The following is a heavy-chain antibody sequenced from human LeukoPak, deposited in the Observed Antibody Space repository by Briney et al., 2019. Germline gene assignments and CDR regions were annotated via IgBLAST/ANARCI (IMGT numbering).Heavy chain of an antibody. Sequence: GGSLRLSCAASGFTFSSYGMHWVRQAPGKGLEWVAFIRYDGSNKYYADSVKGRFTISRDNSKNTLYLQMNSLRAEDTAVYYCAKETSYITGTIGFDYWGQGTLVTVSS. D-gene: IGHD1-20*01. CDR2: IRYDGSNK. J-gene: IGHJ4*02. V-gene: IGHV3-30*02. CDR1: GFTFSSYG. CDR3: AKETSYITGTIGFDY.